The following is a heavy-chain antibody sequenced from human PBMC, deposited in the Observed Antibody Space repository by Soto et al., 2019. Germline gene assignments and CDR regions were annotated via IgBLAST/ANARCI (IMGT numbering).Heavy chain of an antibody. CDR1: GFPFSSYW. D-gene: IGHD3-9*01. Sequence: GVSLSLSCSASGFPFSSYWMSWVRQAPGKGLEWVANIKQDGSEKYYVDSVKGRFTISRDNAKNSLYLQMNSLRAEDTAVYYCARVDWLLLYDYWGQGTRVTVSA. V-gene: IGHV3-7*03. CDR3: ARVDWLLLYDY. J-gene: IGHJ4*02. CDR2: IKQDGSEK.